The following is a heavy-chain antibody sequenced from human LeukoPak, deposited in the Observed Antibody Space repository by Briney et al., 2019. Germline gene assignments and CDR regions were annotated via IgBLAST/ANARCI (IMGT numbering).Heavy chain of an antibody. J-gene: IGHJ3*02. D-gene: IGHD5-12*01. CDR2: INQDGRDT. CDR1: GFTFTRYW. CDR3: ARVDGRGATDDAFDI. Sequence: PGGSLRPSCAASGFTFTRYWMSWVRQAPGKGLGWVANINQDGRDTYYVDSVRGRFTVSRDNAKNSVYLQMDSLRAEDTAVYYCARVDGRGATDDAFDIWGQGTTATVSS. V-gene: IGHV3-7*01.